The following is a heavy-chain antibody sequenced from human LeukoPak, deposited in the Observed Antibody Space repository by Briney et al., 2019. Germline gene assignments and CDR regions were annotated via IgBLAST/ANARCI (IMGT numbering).Heavy chain of an antibody. D-gene: IGHD6-13*01. CDR2: ISGYNGNT. J-gene: IGHJ4*02. CDR3: AKTRPLDSSSWSHGDY. Sequence: ASVKVSCRASDYAFTKYGISWVRQAPGQGLEWMGWISGYNGNTKKAQKFQGRVIMTTDTSTSTAYMELRGLRSDDTAVYYCAKTRPLDSSSWSHGDYWGQGTLVTVSS. V-gene: IGHV1-18*01. CDR1: DYAFTKYG.